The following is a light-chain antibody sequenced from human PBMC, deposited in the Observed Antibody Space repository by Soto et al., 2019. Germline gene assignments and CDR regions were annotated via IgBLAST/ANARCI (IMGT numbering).Light chain of an antibody. Sequence: QSALTQPASVSGSPGQSITISCTGTSSDVGGYRYVSWYQQHPGKAPKLMIYEVSNRPSGVSNRFSGSKSGNTAYLTISGLQAEDEADYYCSSYTNGSTYVFGTGTKVTVL. CDR3: SSYTNGSTYV. J-gene: IGLJ1*01. CDR2: EVS. V-gene: IGLV2-14*01. CDR1: SSDVGGYRY.